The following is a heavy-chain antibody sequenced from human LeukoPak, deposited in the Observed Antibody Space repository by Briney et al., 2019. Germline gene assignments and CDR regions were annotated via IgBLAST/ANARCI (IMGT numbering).Heavy chain of an antibody. Sequence: ASVKVSCKASGYTFTGYYMHWVRQAPGQGLEWMGWINPNSGGTNYAQKFQGRVTMTRDTSISTAYMELSRLRSDDTAVYYCARVRYRLAETYIDYWGQGTLVTVSS. D-gene: IGHD3-16*01. CDR3: ARVRYRLAETYIDY. CDR2: INPNSGGT. J-gene: IGHJ4*02. V-gene: IGHV1-2*02. CDR1: GYTFTGYY.